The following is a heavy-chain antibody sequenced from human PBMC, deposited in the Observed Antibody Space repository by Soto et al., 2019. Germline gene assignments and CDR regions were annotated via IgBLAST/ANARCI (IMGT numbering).Heavy chain of an antibody. D-gene: IGHD3-10*01. J-gene: IGHJ6*03. V-gene: IGHV3-23*01. CDR3: AKDRLLWFGEYNYYYYYYMDV. CDR2: ISGSGGST. Sequence: GGSLRLSCAASGFTFSSYAMSWVRQAPGKGLEWVSAISGSGGSTYYADSVKGRFTISRDNSKNTLYLQMNSLRAEDTAVYYCAKDRLLWFGEYNYYYYYYMDVWGKGTTVTVSS. CDR1: GFTFSSYA.